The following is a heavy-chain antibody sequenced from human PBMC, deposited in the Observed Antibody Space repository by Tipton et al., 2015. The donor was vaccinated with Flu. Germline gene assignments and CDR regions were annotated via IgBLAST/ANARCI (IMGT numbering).Heavy chain of an antibody. CDR3: ARNEVELPSKGNVYYYYYMDV. Sequence: QLVQSGAEVKKPGSSVKVSCKASGGTFSSYAISWVRQAPGQGLEWMGGIIPIFGTANYAQKFQGRVTITADESTSTAYMELSSLRSEDTAVYYCARNEVELPSKGNVYYYYYMDVWGKGTTVTVSS. V-gene: IGHV1-69*01. D-gene: IGHD1-26*01. CDR1: GGTFSSYA. J-gene: IGHJ6*03. CDR2: IIPIFGTA.